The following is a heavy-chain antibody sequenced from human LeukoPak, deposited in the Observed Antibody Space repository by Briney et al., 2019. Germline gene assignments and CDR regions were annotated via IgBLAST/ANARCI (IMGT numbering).Heavy chain of an antibody. CDR3: ARSSTSCYGDFDY. CDR2: INPNSGGT. J-gene: IGHJ4*02. CDR1: GYTFTGYH. V-gene: IGHV1-2*02. D-gene: IGHD2-2*01. Sequence: ASVKVSCKASGYTFTGYHIHWVRQAPGQGLEWMGWINPNSGGTNFAPKFHGRVSMTRDTSISTAFMELSSLRVEDTAVYYCARSSTSCYGDFDYWGQGTLVTVSS.